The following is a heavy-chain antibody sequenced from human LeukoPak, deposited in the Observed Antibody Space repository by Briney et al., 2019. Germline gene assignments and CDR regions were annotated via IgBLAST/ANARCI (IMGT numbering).Heavy chain of an antibody. CDR3: ARDGYAGPSSGTMMNWFDP. CDR2: IIPIFGTA. Sequence: ASVKVSCKASGDTFSSYAISWVRQAPGQGLEWMGGIIPIFGTANYAQKFQGRVTITTDESTSTAYMELSSLRSEDTAVYYCARDGYAGPSSGTMMNWFDPWGQGTLVTVSS. CDR1: GDTFSSYA. V-gene: IGHV1-69*05. D-gene: IGHD3-22*01. J-gene: IGHJ5*02.